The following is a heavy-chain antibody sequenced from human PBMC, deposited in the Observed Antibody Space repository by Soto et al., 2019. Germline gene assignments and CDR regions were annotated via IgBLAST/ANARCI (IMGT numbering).Heavy chain of an antibody. CDR1: GGSISSGDYY. Sequence: PSETLSLTCPISGGSISSGDYYWSSVRKPPGKGLEWIGYIYYSGSTYYNPSLKSRVTISLDTSKNQFSLKLISVNDAVTAVYYCARVFANIAVRNFDSWCQETLLTVSS. CDR3: ARVFANIAVRNFDS. J-gene: IGHJ4*02. CDR2: IYYSGST. D-gene: IGHD6-19*01. V-gene: IGHV4-30-4*01.